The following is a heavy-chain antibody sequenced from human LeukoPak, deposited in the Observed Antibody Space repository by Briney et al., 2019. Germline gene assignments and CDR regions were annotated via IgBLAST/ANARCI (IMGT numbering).Heavy chain of an antibody. J-gene: IGHJ4*02. CDR3: ARRYCSGSSCYSVDH. CDR1: GFTFSTFW. CDR2: INKDGSER. D-gene: IGHD2-15*01. Sequence: GGSLRLSCAASGFTFSTFWMSWVRQVPGKGLEWVANINKDGSERYDVDSVKGRFTISRDDARNSLYLQMNSLRAEDTAVYYCARRYCSGSSCYSVDHWGQGTLVTVSS. V-gene: IGHV3-7*01.